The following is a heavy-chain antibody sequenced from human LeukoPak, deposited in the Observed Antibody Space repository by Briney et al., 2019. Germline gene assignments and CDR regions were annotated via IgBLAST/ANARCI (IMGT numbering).Heavy chain of an antibody. D-gene: IGHD1-1*01. J-gene: IGHJ4*02. CDR3: ARESGPGTPHFDY. CDR2: ISSSGSTI. Sequence: PGGSLRLSCAASGFTFSSYEMNWVRQAPGKGLEWVSYISSSGSTIYYADSVKGRFTISRDNAKNSLYLQMNSLRAEDTAVYYCARESGPGTPHFDYWGQGTLVTVSS. CDR1: GFTFSSYE. V-gene: IGHV3-48*03.